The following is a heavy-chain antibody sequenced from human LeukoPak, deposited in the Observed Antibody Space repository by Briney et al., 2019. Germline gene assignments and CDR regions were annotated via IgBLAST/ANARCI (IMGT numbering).Heavy chain of an antibody. CDR2: ISSSSSTI. D-gene: IGHD3-3*01. CDR1: GFTFSSYS. J-gene: IGHJ6*03. V-gene: IGHV3-48*01. Sequence: GGSLRLSCAASGFTFSSYSMNWVRQAPGKGLEWVSYISSSSSTIYYADSVKGRFTISRDNAKNSLYLQMNSLRAEDTAVYYCAREFYYDFWSGYLRSYYYYYMDVWGKGTTVTVSS. CDR3: AREFYYDFWSGYLRSYYYYYMDV.